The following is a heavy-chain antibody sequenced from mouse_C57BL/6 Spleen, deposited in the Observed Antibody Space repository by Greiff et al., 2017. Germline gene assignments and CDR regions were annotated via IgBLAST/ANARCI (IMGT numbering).Heavy chain of an antibody. J-gene: IGHJ1*03. CDR3: ARVGGNYWYFDV. D-gene: IGHD1-1*02. V-gene: IGHV1-64*01. CDR1: GYTFTSYW. CDR2: IHPNSGST. Sequence: QVQLQQPGAELVKPGASVKLSCKASGYTFTSYWMHWVKQRPGQGLEWIGMIHPNSGSTNYNEKFKSKATLTVDKSSSTAYMQLSSLTSEDSAVYYCARVGGNYWYFDVWGTGTTVTVSS.